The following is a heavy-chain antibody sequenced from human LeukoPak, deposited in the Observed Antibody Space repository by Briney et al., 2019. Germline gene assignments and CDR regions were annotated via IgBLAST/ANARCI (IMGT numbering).Heavy chain of an antibody. Sequence: ASVKVSCKASGYTFTGHYMHWLRQAPEQGLEWMGWINLNNGGTNYAQKIQGRVTVTRDTSISTAYMELSRLRSDDTAVYYCAREIRKGQWPVFALNYWGQGTLVTVSS. D-gene: IGHD6-19*01. CDR1: GYTFTGHY. J-gene: IGHJ4*02. V-gene: IGHV1-2*02. CDR3: AREIRKGQWPVFALNY. CDR2: INLNNGGT.